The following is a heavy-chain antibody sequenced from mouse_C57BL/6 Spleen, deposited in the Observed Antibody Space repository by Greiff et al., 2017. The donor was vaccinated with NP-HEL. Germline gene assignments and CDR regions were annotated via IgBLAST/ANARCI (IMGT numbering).Heavy chain of an antibody. Sequence: EVQLQQSGPELVKPGASVKISCKASGYTFTDYYMNWVKQSHGKSLEWIGDINPNNGGTSYNQKFKGKATLTVDKSSSTAYMELRSLTSEDSAVYYCARSGDYYGSRTTFYWGQGTTLTVSS. CDR3: ARSGDYYGSRTTFY. D-gene: IGHD2-2*01. J-gene: IGHJ2*01. CDR1: GYTFTDYY. CDR2: INPNNGGT. V-gene: IGHV1-26*01.